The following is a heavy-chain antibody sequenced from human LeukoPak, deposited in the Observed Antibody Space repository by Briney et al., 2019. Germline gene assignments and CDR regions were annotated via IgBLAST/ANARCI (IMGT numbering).Heavy chain of an antibody. CDR2: INPSGGST. Sequence: GASVKVSCKASGYTFTGYYMHWVRQAPGQGLEWMGIINPSGGSTSYAQKFQGRVTMTRDTSTSTVYMELSSLRSEDTAVYYCARFPTVTTPRGYWGQGTLVTVSS. D-gene: IGHD4-17*01. CDR3: ARFPTVTTPRGY. V-gene: IGHV1-46*01. CDR1: GYTFTGYY. J-gene: IGHJ4*02.